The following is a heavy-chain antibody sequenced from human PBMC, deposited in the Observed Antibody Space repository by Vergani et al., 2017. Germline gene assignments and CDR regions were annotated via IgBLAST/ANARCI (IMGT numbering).Heavy chain of an antibody. V-gene: IGHV3-33*01. CDR2: IWYDGSNK. CDR3: ARDARVGDTDAFDI. J-gene: IGHJ3*02. CDR1: GFTFSSYG. Sequence: QVQLVESGGGVVQPGRSLRLSCAASGFTFSSYGMHWVRQAPGKGLEWVAVIWYDGSNKYYADSVKGRFTISRDNSKNTLYLRMNGLGAEDTAVYYCARDARVGDTDAFDIWGQGTMVTVSS. D-gene: IGHD1-26*01.